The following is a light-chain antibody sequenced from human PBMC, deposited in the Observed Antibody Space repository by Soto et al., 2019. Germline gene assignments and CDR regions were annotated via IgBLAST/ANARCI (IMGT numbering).Light chain of an antibody. Sequence: QSALTQPASVSGYPGQSITISCTGTSSDVGAYNSVSWYQQHPGKVPKLMIYDVSHRPSGVSDRFSGSKSGNTAALTISGLQAEDEADYYCRSHTSRRLLVFGGGTKLTVL. CDR1: SSDVGAYNS. CDR3: RSHTSRRLLV. CDR2: DVS. V-gene: IGLV2-14*01. J-gene: IGLJ2*01.